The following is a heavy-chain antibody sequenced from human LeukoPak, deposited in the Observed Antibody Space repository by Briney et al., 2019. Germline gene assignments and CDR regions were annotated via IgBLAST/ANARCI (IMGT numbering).Heavy chain of an antibody. J-gene: IGHJ4*02. V-gene: IGHV4-34*01. D-gene: IGHD2-2*01. CDR1: GGSFSGYY. Sequence: SETLSLTCAVYGGSFSGYYWSWIRQPPGKGVEWIGEINHSGSTNYNPSLKSRVTISVDTSKNQFSLKLSSVTAADTAVYYCARVNQLPRAFDYWGQGTLVTVSS. CDR2: INHSGST. CDR3: ARVNQLPRAFDY.